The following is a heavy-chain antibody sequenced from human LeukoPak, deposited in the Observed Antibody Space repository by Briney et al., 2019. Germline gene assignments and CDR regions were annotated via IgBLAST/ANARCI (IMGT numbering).Heavy chain of an antibody. CDR2: IRSNTYGGTT. V-gene: IGHV3-49*04. Sequence: GGSLRLSCTASGFTFANYAMSWVRQAPGKGLEWVGFIRSNTYGGTTHYAASVRGTFTISRDDSKSIAYLQMNSLKTEDTAVYYCTRVRVYSSGWYLDYWGQGTLVTVSS. D-gene: IGHD6-19*01. CDR1: GFTFANYA. CDR3: TRVRVYSSGWYLDY. J-gene: IGHJ4*02.